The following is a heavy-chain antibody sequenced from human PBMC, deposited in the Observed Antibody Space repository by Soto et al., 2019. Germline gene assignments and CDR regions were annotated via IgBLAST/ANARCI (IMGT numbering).Heavy chain of an antibody. CDR1: GLTFGSRA. J-gene: IGHJ4*02. D-gene: IGHD3-10*01. Sequence: GGSLRLSCVASGLTFGSRAMSWVRQAPGEGLQWVSTITDTGGDAKYADSVRGRFIISRDNSKKTLYLQMTSLTAEDSAMYFCARGSTDSYPGSRIFDFWGRGTLVTVSS. CDR2: ITDTGGDA. V-gene: IGHV3-23*01. CDR3: ARGSTDSYPGSRIFDF.